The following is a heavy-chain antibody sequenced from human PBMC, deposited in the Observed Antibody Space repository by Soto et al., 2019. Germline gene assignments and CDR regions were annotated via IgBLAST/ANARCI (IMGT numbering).Heavy chain of an antibody. Sequence: QVQLVESGGGVVQPGRSLRLSCAASGFTFSSYGMHWVRQAPGKGLEWVTVISYDGKVAYYADSVKGRFTISRDNSKNTLYLQMNSLRTEETAMYYCAKEGPITNWYFDYWGQGTLVNVSS. D-gene: IGHD1-1*01. CDR1: GFTFSSYG. CDR3: AKEGPITNWYFDY. V-gene: IGHV3-30*18. J-gene: IGHJ4*02. CDR2: ISYDGKVA.